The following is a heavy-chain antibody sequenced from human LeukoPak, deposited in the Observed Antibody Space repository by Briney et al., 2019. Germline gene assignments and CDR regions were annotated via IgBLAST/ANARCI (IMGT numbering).Heavy chain of an antibody. CDR3: ARGQTTMTN. CDR2: IKQDGSEK. CDR1: GFTFSGSA. V-gene: IGHV3-7*03. D-gene: IGHD4-17*01. Sequence: HAGGSLRLSCAASGFTFSGSAIHWVRQAPGKGLEWVANIKQDGSEKYYVDSVKGRFTISRDNAKNSLYLQMNSLRAEDTAVYFCARGQTTMTNWGQGTLVTVSS. J-gene: IGHJ4*02.